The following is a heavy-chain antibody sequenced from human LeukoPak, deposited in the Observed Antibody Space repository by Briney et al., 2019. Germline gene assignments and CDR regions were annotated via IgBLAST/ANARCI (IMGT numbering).Heavy chain of an antibody. CDR3: AEASWVSNADAVL. Sequence: GESLTLSCAASGFTFSSYAMSWVREAPARGLEWVSSLRGNGDTFYADSVKGRFTLSRDDSRNTVYLQLNNLRVEDTAVYYCAEASWVSNADAVLWGQGTVVTVSS. J-gene: IGHJ4*02. CDR2: LRGNGDT. CDR1: GFTFSSYA. V-gene: IGHV3-23*01. D-gene: IGHD1-1*01.